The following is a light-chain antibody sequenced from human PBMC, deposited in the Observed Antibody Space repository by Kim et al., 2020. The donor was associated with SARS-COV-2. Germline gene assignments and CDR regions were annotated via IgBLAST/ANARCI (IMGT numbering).Light chain of an antibody. J-gene: IGKJ4*01. V-gene: IGKV1-39*01. CDR3: QQSHTTPLLT. CDR2: AAS. Sequence: DIQMTQSPSSLAASVGDRVTISCRASQSIGTYLNWYQQKPGKPPKLLIYAASTLQSGIPSRFSGSGSGTDFTLTISSLQPEYFATYYCQQSHTTPLLTFGGGTKVDIK. CDR1: QSIGTY.